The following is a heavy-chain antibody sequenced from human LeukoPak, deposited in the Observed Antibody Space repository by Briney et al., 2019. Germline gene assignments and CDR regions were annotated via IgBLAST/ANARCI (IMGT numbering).Heavy chain of an antibody. D-gene: IGHD3-22*01. J-gene: IGHJ4*02. CDR1: GFTFSSYA. CDR3: AKDNYYDSSGYYTSWYYFDY. CDR2: ISGSGGST. Sequence: PGASLRLSCAASGFTFSSYAMSWVGQAPGKGLEWVSAISGSGGSTYYADSVKGRFTISRDNSKNTLYLQMNSLRAEDTAVYYCAKDNYYDSSGYYTSWYYFDYWGQGTLVTVSS. V-gene: IGHV3-23*01.